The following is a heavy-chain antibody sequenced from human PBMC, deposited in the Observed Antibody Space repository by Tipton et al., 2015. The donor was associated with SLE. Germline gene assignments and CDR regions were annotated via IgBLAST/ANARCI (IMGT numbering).Heavy chain of an antibody. V-gene: IGHV4-38-2*02. CDR2: IYTSGST. CDR1: GSSISSGYY. J-gene: IGHJ4*02. CDR3: ARDPDFDY. Sequence: TLSLTCAVSGSSISSGYYSGWIRQPPGKGLEWIGRIYTSGSTNSNPSLKSRVTMSVDTSKNQFSLKLSSVTAADTAVYYCARDPDFDYWGQGTLVTVSS.